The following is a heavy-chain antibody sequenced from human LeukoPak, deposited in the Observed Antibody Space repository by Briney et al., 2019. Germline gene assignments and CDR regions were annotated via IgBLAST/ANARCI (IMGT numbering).Heavy chain of an antibody. CDR1: GYTFTSYY. V-gene: IGHV1-46*01. J-gene: IGHJ5*02. Sequence: PSVKLSCKASGYTFTSYYMHWVRQAPGQGLEWMGIINTSSGSTSYTQKFQGRVTMTRDTSTSTVYMDLSSLRSEDTAVYYCARASSDFGELFPWGQGTLVTVSS. CDR2: INTSSGST. D-gene: IGHD3-10*01. CDR3: ARASSDFGELFP.